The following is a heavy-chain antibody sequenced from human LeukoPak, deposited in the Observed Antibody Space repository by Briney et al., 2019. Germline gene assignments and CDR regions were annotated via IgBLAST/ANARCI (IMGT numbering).Heavy chain of an antibody. J-gene: IGHJ6*03. CDR2: IYPGDSDT. CDR3: ARHSLERPNYYYMDV. D-gene: IGHD1-1*01. V-gene: IGHV5-51*01. CDR1: GYSFTSYW. Sequence: GESLKISCKGSGYSFTSYWIGWVRQMPGKSLEWMGIIYPGDSDTRYSPSFQGQVTISADKSISTAYLQWSSLKASDTAMYYCARHSLERPNYYYMDVWGKGTTVTVSS.